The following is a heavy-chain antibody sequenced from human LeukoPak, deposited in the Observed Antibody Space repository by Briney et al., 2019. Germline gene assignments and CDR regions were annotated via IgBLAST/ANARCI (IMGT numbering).Heavy chain of an antibody. Sequence: SETLSLTCTVSGGSISSSSYYWGWIRQPPGKGLEWIGSIYYSGSTYYNPSLKSRVTISVDTSKNQFSLKLSSVTAADTAVYYCAAPGRGHIPDYYYYMDVWGKGTTVTISS. D-gene: IGHD2-2*02. CDR2: IYYSGST. J-gene: IGHJ6*03. V-gene: IGHV4-39*01. CDR3: AAPGRGHIPDYYYYMDV. CDR1: GGSISSSSYY.